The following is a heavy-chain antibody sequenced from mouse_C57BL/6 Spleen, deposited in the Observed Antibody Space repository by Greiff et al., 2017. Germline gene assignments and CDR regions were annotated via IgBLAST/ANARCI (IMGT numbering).Heavy chain of an antibody. CDR1: GYAFSSYW. Sequence: VQLQQSGAELVKPGASVKISCKPSGYAFSSYWMNWVKQRPGKGLEWIGQIYPGDGDTNYNGKFKGKATLTADKSSSTAYMQLSSLTSEDSAVYFCARSGDGYDPYYFDYWGQGTTLTVSS. V-gene: IGHV1-80*01. J-gene: IGHJ2*01. D-gene: IGHD2-2*01. CDR2: IYPGDGDT. CDR3: ARSGDGYDPYYFDY.